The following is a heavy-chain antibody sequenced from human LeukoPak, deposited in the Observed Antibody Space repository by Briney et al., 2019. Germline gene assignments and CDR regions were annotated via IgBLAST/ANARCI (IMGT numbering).Heavy chain of an antibody. CDR1: GLTVSTSY. CDR3: ARTSLSGDGYKVGYFDS. J-gene: IGHJ4*02. V-gene: IGHV3-53*01. D-gene: IGHD5-24*01. CDR2: TYSSGST. Sequence: GGSLRLSCAASGLTVSTSYMSWVRQVPGKGLEWVSLTYSSGSTYYADSVKGRLTISRDHSKNTLYLQMSSLTAADTAVYYCARTSLSGDGYKVGYFDSWGQGTLVTVSS.